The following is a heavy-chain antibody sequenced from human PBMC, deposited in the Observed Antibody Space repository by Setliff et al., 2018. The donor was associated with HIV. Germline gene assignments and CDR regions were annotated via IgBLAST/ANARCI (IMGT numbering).Heavy chain of an antibody. CDR3: ARLDSSGYYRSFDV. D-gene: IGHD3-22*01. CDR2: IHPRDFDI. CDR1: GYTFTNYW. Sequence: AGESLKISCKASGYTFTNYWTAWVRQMPGKGLEWMGIIHPRDFDIKYSQSFQGQVTISADKSLSTAYLQWNSLKAPDTALYYCARLDSSGYYRSFDVWGQGTMVTVSS. V-gene: IGHV5-51*01. J-gene: IGHJ3*01.